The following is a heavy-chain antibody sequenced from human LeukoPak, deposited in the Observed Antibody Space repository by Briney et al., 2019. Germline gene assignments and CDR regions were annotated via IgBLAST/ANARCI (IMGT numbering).Heavy chain of an antibody. CDR3: ARDGTSTDDY. J-gene: IGHJ4*02. D-gene: IGHD2-2*01. CDR1: GYTFSNFG. Sequence: GASVKVSCKTSGYTFSNFGINWVHQAPGQGLEWMAWISGNNDNPNYGQKFQGRFTVTTDSSTSTAYMELRTLRSDDTAVYYCARDGTSTDDYWGQGTLVTVSS. CDR2: ISGNNDNP. V-gene: IGHV1-18*01.